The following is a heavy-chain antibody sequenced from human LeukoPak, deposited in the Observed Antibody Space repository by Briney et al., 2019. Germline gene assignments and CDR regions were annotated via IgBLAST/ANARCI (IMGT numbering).Heavy chain of an antibody. V-gene: IGHV3-30*02. CDR1: ELTFKTYG. CDR3: AKWKNNNSGYDH. J-gene: IGHJ5*02. Sequence: PGGSLRLSCEASELTFKTYGMHWVRQAPGKGLEWVAFIPYDASNEYYADSVKGRFTISRDNSKNTLYLQMNSLRAEDTAVYYCAKWKNNNSGYDHWGQGTLVTVSS. D-gene: IGHD5-12*01. CDR2: IPYDASNE.